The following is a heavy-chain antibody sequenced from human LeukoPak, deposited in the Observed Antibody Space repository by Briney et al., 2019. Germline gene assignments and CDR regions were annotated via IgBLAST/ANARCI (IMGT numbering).Heavy chain of an antibody. Sequence: SETLSLTCTVSGGSVSSGSYYWSWIRQPPGKGLEWIGYIYYSGSTNYNPSLKSRVTISVDTSKNQFSLKLSSVAAADTAVYYCARSRSGYSYDHAAFEIWGQGTMVTVSS. V-gene: IGHV4-61*01. J-gene: IGHJ3*02. CDR2: IYYSGST. D-gene: IGHD5-18*01. CDR3: ARSRSGYSYDHAAFEI. CDR1: GGSVSSGSYY.